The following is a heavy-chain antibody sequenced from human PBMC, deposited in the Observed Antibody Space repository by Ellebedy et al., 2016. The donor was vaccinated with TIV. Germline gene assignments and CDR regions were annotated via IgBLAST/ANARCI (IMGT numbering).Heavy chain of an antibody. CDR2: IYSGGST. J-gene: IGHJ3*02. D-gene: IGHD2-15*01. Sequence: GESLKISCAASGFTFSSYGMHWVRQAPGKGLEWVSVIYSGGSTYYADSVKGRFTISRDNSKNMLYLQMNSLRAEDTAVYYSARRIDAFDIWGQGTMVTVSS. V-gene: IGHV3-66*04. CDR1: GFTFSSYG. CDR3: ARRIDAFDI.